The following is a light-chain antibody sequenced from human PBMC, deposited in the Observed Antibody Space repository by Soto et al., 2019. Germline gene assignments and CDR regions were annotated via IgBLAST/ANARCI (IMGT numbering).Light chain of an antibody. CDR3: QQYNTFWT. CDR2: DAS. V-gene: IGKV1-5*01. J-gene: IGKJ1*01. Sequence: IQMTQSPSTLSASVGDRVTITCRASQSISSWSAWYQQKPGKAPKLLIYDASSLESGVPSRVSGSGSGTEFTLTISSLQPDDFATYYCQQYNTFWTFGPGTKVDIK. CDR1: QSISSW.